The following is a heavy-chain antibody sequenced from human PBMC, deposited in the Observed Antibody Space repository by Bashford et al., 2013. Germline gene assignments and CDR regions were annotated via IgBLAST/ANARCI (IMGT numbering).Heavy chain of an antibody. J-gene: IGHJ4*02. V-gene: IGHV1-18*01. CDR3: AREGEGPYGKYYFDY. CDR2: ISAYNGNT. D-gene: IGHD3-10*01. Sequence: ASVKVSCKASGYTFTSYGISWVRQAPGQGLEWMGWISAYNGNTNYAQKLQGRVTMTTDTSTSTAYMELRSLRSDDTAVYYCAREGEGPYGKYYFDYWGQGTLVTVSS. CDR1: GYTFTSYG.